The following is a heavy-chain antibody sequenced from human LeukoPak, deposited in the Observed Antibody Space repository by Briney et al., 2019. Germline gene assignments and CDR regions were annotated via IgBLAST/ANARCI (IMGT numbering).Heavy chain of an antibody. J-gene: IGHJ4*02. D-gene: IGHD2-2*01. CDR1: GGTFSSYA. CDR3: ARSYQLLLYYFDY. V-gene: IGHV1-69*13. CDR2: IIPIFGTA. Sequence: SVKVSCKASGGTFSSYAISWVRQAPGQGLEWMGGIIPIFGTANYAQKFQGRVTITADESTSTAYMGLSSLRSEDTAVYYCARSYQLLLYYFDYWGQGTLVTVSS.